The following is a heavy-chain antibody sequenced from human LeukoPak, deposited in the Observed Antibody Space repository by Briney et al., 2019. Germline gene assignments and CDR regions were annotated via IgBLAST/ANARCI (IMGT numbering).Heavy chain of an antibody. CDR3: ATDSNSGYVSVGPDY. D-gene: IGHD3-22*01. Sequence: GGSLRLSCQTSGFVFSNHGMHWVRQAPGKGRECVAFVRFEGSNEYYADSVEGRFTISRDNSRNTLYLRMNSLRAEDTGVYSCATDSNSGYVSVGPDYWGLGTLVTVSS. J-gene: IGHJ4*02. V-gene: IGHV3-30*02. CDR1: GFVFSNHG. CDR2: VRFEGSNE.